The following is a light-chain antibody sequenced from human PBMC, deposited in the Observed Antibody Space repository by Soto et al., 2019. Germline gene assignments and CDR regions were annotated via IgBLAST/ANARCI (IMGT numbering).Light chain of an antibody. Sequence: DIVMTQSPDSLAVSLGERANINCKSSQSLLYSSNNKNYLAWYQQKPGQPPKLLFYWASTRESGVPERFNGSGSGADFTLTISSLQAEDVAVYYCQQYYSTLALTFGGGTKVEIK. J-gene: IGKJ4*01. CDR2: WAS. V-gene: IGKV4-1*01. CDR1: QSLLYSSNNKNY. CDR3: QQYYSTLALT.